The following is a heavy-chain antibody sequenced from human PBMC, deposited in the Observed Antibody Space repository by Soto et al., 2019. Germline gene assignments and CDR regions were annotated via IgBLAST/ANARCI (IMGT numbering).Heavy chain of an antibody. CDR2: IGSSSTYI. D-gene: IGHD6-13*01. CDR1: GFTFSSYT. V-gene: IGHV3-21*01. CDR3: ARGGVGAARGADFDY. J-gene: IGHJ4*02. Sequence: VGSLRLSCAASGFTFSSYTMNWVRQAPGQGLEWVSSIGSSSTYIYYADSVRGRFTIARDNAKNSLYLQMNGLRAEDTAVYYCARGGVGAARGADFDYWGQGTLVTVSS.